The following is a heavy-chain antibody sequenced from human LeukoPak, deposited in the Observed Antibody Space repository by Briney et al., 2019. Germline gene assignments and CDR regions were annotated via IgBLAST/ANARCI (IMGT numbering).Heavy chain of an antibody. J-gene: IGHJ4*02. CDR3: ARDYQTPFDY. CDR2: ISSSSSTI. D-gene: IGHD2-2*01. Sequence: GGSLRLSCAASGFTFSSYSMNWVRQAPGKGLEWVSYISSSSSTIYYADSVKGRFTISRDDAKISLFLQMNSLRAEDTAVYYCARDYQTPFDYWGQGTLVTVSS. CDR1: GFTFSSYS. V-gene: IGHV3-48*01.